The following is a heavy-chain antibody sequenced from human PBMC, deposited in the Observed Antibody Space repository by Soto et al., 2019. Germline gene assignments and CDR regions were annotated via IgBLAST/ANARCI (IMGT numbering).Heavy chain of an antibody. Sequence: QKQLVQSGPEVKKPGTSVKVSCKASGFTFPSSTVQWVRQARGQRLEWIVWIVVGRGNTNYAEKFQERVTISRDMSTSTAYMELSSLRSEDTAVYYCAVLGWGGAVANTGTMDVWSQGTTVTVSS. V-gene: IGHV1-58*01. D-gene: IGHD6-19*01. J-gene: IGHJ6*02. CDR1: GFTFPSST. CDR2: IVVGRGNT. CDR3: AVLGWGGAVANTGTMDV.